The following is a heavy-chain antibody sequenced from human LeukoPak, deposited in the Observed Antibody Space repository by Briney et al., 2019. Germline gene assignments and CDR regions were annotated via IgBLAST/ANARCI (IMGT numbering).Heavy chain of an antibody. V-gene: IGHV3-30-3*01. CDR3: TREDSVNCARRMDV. CDR2: ISYDGSNK. J-gene: IGHJ6*02. Sequence: GGSLRLSCAASGLTFSGYDMHWVRQAPGKGLEWVAVISYDGSNKYYADSVKGRFTISRDNSKNTLFLQMNSLRVEDTAVYYCTREDSVNCARRMDVWGQGTTVTVSS. D-gene: IGHD1-20*01. CDR1: GLTFSGYD.